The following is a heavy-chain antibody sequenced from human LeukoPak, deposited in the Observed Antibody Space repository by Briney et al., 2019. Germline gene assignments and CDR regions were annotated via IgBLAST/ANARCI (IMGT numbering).Heavy chain of an antibody. V-gene: IGHV3-23*01. Sequence: GGSLRLSCVASGFTFSNYAMSWVRLAPGKGLEWVSTISTSGSTHYADSVKGRFTISRDNSKDTLYLQMNSLRAEDAAIYYCAKDHDSTGLYQDRDYWGQGTLVTISS. J-gene: IGHJ4*02. CDR1: GFTFSNYA. CDR3: AKDHDSTGLYQDRDY. CDR2: ISTSGST. D-gene: IGHD6-19*01.